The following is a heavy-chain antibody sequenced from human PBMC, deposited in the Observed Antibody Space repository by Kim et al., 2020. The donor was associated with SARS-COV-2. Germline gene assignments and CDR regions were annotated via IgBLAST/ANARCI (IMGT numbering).Heavy chain of an antibody. J-gene: IGHJ4*02. CDR2: IYNGGST. Sequence: GGSLRLSCVVSGFSISNSYVSWVRQAPGKGLEWVSVIYNGGSTYYAESLEGRFTISRDSSENTLYLEMNTLRVEDTALYYCATNIPPVGRTGYHNLGYWGPGPPVTVSS. CDR1: GFSISNSY. V-gene: IGHV3-53*01. CDR3: ATNIPPVGRTGYHNLGY. D-gene: IGHD1-26*01.